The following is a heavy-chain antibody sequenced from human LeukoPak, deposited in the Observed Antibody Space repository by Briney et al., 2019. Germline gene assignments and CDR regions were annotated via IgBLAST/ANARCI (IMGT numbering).Heavy chain of an antibody. J-gene: IGHJ5*02. CDR1: GGSISSSSYY. CDR3: ASHYQLLVRWLDP. Sequence: PSETLSLTCTVSGGSISSSSYYWGWIRQPPGKGLEWIGSIYYSGSTYYNPSLKSRVTISVDTSKNQFSLKVTSVTAADTAVYYCASHYQLLVRWLDPWGQGTLVTVSS. CDR2: IYYSGST. V-gene: IGHV4-39*07. D-gene: IGHD2-2*01.